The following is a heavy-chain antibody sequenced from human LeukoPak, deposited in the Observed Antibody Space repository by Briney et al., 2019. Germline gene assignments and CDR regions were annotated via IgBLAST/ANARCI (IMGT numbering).Heavy chain of an antibody. Sequence: SETLSLTCTVSGGSISSYYWNWIRQPPGKGLEWIGSIYYSGSTNYNPSLKSRVTMSVDTSQNQFSLKLSSVTAADTAVYYCARGGGGSTSRVQHWGQGTLVTVSS. D-gene: IGHD4-23*01. CDR1: GGSISSYY. CDR2: IYYSGST. J-gene: IGHJ1*01. CDR3: ARGGGGSTSRVQH. V-gene: IGHV4-59*08.